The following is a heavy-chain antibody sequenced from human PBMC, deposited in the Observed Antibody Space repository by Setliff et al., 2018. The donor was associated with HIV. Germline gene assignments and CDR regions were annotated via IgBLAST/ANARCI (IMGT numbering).Heavy chain of an antibody. Sequence: SVKVSCKASGGTFSNYAISWVRQAPGQGLEWMGGIIPILGETTRYAQKFQGRVTMTRDTSTSTVYMELSSLRSEDTAVYYCVRGSPLYSSGWHFDYWGQGTLVTVSS. CDR1: GGTFSNYA. V-gene: IGHV1-69*10. J-gene: IGHJ4*02. CDR3: VRGSPLYSSGWHFDY. CDR2: IIPILGETT. D-gene: IGHD6-19*01.